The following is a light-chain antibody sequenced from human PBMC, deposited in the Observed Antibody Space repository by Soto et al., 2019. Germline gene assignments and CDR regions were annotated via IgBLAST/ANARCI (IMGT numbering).Light chain of an antibody. J-gene: IGKJ4*01. V-gene: IGKV3-11*01. Sequence: VLIQSPATLSLSPGERATLSCRASQTVSRYLAWFQQKPGQPPRLLIYDASNRATGIPARFSGSGSGIDYNLTISSLEPEDFAVYYCQQRSTWPLLTFGGGTKVEI. CDR3: QQRSTWPLLT. CDR2: DAS. CDR1: QTVSRY.